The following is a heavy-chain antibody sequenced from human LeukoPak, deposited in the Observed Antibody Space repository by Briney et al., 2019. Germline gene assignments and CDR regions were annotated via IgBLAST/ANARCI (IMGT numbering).Heavy chain of an antibody. CDR1: GGSISSSSYY. CDR3: ASLRGDGYNFSFDY. D-gene: IGHD5-24*01. J-gene: IGHJ4*02. CDR2: IYYSGST. V-gene: IGHV4-39*01. Sequence: SETLSLTCTVSGGSISSSSYYWGWVRQPPGKGLEWIGNIYYSGSTYYNPSLKSRVTISVDTSKNQFSLKLSSVTAADTAVYYCASLRGDGYNFSFDYWGQGTLVTVSS.